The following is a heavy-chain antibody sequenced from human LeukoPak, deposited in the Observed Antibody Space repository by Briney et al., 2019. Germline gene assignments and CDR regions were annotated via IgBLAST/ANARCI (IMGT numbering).Heavy chain of an antibody. CDR1: GYSISGYY. V-gene: IGHV4-59*01. D-gene: IGHD7-27*01. Sequence: PSESLSLACTVAGYSISGYYWGWIRLPAGEGLEWIGYIYYSGSTYYNPSLKSRVTISLDTSKNQFSLKLNSVTAADTAVYYCARSLGHHDYWGQGTLVTVSS. J-gene: IGHJ4*02. CDR3: ARSLGHHDY. CDR2: IYYSGST.